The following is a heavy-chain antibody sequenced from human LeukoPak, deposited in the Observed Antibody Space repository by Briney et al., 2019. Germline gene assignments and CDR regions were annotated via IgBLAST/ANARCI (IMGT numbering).Heavy chain of an antibody. Sequence: QPGRSLRLSCEASGFTFSSYGIHWVRQAPGKGLEWVAAISNGGNNKYYADSVKGRFTISRDNSKSTLYLQMNSLRAEDTAVYYCAKEIYYGSGSYPDYWGQGTLVIVSS. CDR3: AKEIYYGSGSYPDY. J-gene: IGHJ4*02. D-gene: IGHD3-10*01. CDR2: ISNGGNNK. V-gene: IGHV3-30*18. CDR1: GFTFSSYG.